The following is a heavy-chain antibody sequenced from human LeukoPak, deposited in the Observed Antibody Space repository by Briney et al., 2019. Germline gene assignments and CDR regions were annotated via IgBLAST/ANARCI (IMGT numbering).Heavy chain of an antibody. CDR3: VGDQVDDTGYLR. Sequence: PGGSLRLSCSASGFIFSTYTMYWVRQAPGKGLEYVSVINGDGRTTYYIDSVKGRFTISRDNSKNTLHLQMSSLSTEDTAVYYCVGDQVDDTGYLRWGQGTRVTVSA. CDR1: GFIFSTYT. CDR2: INGDGRTT. D-gene: IGHD5-12*01. J-gene: IGHJ4*02. V-gene: IGHV3-64D*06.